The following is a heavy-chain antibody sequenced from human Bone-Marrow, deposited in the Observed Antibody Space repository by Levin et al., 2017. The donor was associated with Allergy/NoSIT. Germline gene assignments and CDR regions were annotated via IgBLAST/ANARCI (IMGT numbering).Heavy chain of an antibody. V-gene: IGHV3-30*04. CDR3: GSRSFDFWGRRAGVAIAPDF. CDR1: GFTFSSFA. D-gene: IGHD3-3*01. CDR2: ISYDGKNE. Sequence: PGGSLRLSCAASGFTFSSFAMHWVRQAPGKGLEWVAGISYDGKNEYYADSVKGRFTISRDKSKNTLDLQMNSLRAEDTAVYYCGSRSFDFWGRRAGVAIAPDFWGRGTLVTVSS. J-gene: IGHJ4*02.